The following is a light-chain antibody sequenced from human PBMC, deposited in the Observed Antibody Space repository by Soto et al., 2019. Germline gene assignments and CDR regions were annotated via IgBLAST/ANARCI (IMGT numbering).Light chain of an antibody. CDR1: SSTVGSYKL. J-gene: IGLJ1*01. Sequence: QSALTQPASVSGSPGQSITISCTGTSSTVGSYKLVSWYQQHPGKAPKLMLFEVNKRPSGGSNRFSGSKSGNTASLTISGLKVEDEADYYCCSSGGSPTYVFGTGTKLTVL. V-gene: IGLV2-23*02. CDR3: CSSGGSPTYV. CDR2: EVN.